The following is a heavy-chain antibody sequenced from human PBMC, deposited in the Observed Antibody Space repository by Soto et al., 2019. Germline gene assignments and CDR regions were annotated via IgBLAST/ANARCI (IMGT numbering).Heavy chain of an antibody. Sequence: QVQLQESGPGLVKPSQTLSLTCTVSGGSISSGGYYWSWIRQHPGKGLEWIGYIYYSGSTYYNPSLKARVTISVDTYKHQCSLKLSAVTAADTAVYYCARGGGNYYGSGSYSGSPFYYYYDGMDVWGQGTTVTVSS. CDR3: ARGGGNYYGSGSYSGSPFYYYYDGMDV. V-gene: IGHV4-31*03. CDR1: GGSISSGGYY. J-gene: IGHJ6*02. CDR2: IYYSGST. D-gene: IGHD3-10*01.